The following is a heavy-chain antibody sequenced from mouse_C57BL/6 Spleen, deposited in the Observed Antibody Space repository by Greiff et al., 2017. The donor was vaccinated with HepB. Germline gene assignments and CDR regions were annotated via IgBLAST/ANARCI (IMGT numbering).Heavy chain of an antibody. Sequence: EVMLVESGGGLVKPGGSLKLSCAASGFTFSSYAMSWVRQTPEKRLEWVATISDGGSYTYYPDNVKGRFTISRDNAKNNLYLQMSHLKSEDTAMYYCARGYSNYEGGYYYAMDYWGQGTSVTVSS. J-gene: IGHJ4*01. D-gene: IGHD2-5*01. CDR2: ISDGGSYT. CDR3: ARGYSNYEGGYYYAMDY. CDR1: GFTFSSYA. V-gene: IGHV5-4*03.